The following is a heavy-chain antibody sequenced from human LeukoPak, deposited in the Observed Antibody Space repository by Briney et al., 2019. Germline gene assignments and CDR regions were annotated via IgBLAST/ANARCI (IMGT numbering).Heavy chain of an antibody. V-gene: IGHV3-23*01. D-gene: IGHD6-6*01. CDR2: ISGSGGST. Sequence: GGSLRLSCAASGFTFGSYAMYWVRQAPGKGLEWVSGISGSGGSTFYADSVKGRFTISRDNSENTVYLQMNSLRAEDTAVYYCARDQAYSSSFSFYYYYMDVWGKGTTVTVSS. J-gene: IGHJ6*03. CDR3: ARDQAYSSSFSFYYYYMDV. CDR1: GFTFGSYA.